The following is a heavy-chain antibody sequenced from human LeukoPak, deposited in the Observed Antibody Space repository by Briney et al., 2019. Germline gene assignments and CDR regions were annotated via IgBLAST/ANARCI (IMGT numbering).Heavy chain of an antibody. Sequence: SETLSLTCAVYGGSFSGYYWSWIRQPPGKGLEWIGEINHSGSTNYNPSLKSRVTISVDTSKNQFSLKLSSVTAADTAVYYCARGQSVFSLYQLLLSQRRFDPWGQGTLVTVSS. V-gene: IGHV4-34*01. J-gene: IGHJ5*02. CDR1: GGSFSGYY. D-gene: IGHD2-2*01. CDR2: INHSGST. CDR3: ARGQSVFSLYQLLLSQRRFDP.